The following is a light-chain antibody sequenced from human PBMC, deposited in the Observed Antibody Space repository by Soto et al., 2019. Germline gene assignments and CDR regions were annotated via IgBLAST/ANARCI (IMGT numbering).Light chain of an antibody. CDR1: SSDVGSYDH. Sequence: QSALTQPASVSGSPGQSITISCSGTSSDVGSYDHVAWYQQFPGKTPKLMIYEVSNRPSGVSSRFSGSKSGNTASLTISALQAEVEADYYCISYTGSSTSDVFGSGTKLTVL. V-gene: IGLV2-14*01. CDR2: EVS. J-gene: IGLJ1*01. CDR3: ISYTGSSTSDV.